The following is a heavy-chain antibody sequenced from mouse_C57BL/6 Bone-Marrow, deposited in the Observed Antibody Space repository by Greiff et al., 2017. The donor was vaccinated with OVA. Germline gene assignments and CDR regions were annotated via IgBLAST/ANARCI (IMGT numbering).Heavy chain of an antibody. J-gene: IGHJ1*03. CDR3: TRAPQGDSNYWYFDV. D-gene: IGHD2-5*01. V-gene: IGHV1-15*01. Sequence: QVQLQQSGAELVRPGASVTLSCKASGYTFTDYEMHWVKQTPVHGLEWIGAIDPETGGTAYNQKFKGKAILTADKSSSTAYMELRSLTSEDSAVYYCTRAPQGDSNYWYFDVWGTGTTVTVSS. CDR2: IDPETGGT. CDR1: GYTFTDYE.